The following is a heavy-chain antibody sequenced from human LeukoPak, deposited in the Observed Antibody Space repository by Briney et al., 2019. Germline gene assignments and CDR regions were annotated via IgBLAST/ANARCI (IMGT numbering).Heavy chain of an antibody. CDR3: ATGSVSRNRAWFDP. J-gene: IGHJ5*02. D-gene: IGHD1-14*01. Sequence: AETLSLTCAVYGGSFSGYYWSWIRQPPGKGLEWIGEINHSGSTNYNPSLKSRVTISVDTSKNQFSLKLSSVTAADTAVYYCATGSVSRNRAWFDPWGQGTLVTVSS. CDR2: INHSGST. V-gene: IGHV4-34*01. CDR1: GGSFSGYY.